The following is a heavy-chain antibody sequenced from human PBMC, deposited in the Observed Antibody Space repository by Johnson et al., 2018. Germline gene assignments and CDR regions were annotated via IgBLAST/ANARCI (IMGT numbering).Heavy chain of an antibody. V-gene: IGHV3-7*04. D-gene: IGHD2-15*01. CDR3: ARGLGYCSGGSCYSDAFDI. CDR1: GFTFSNYW. J-gene: IGHJ3*02. Sequence: VQLVQSGGGLVQPGGSLRLSCAASGFTFSNYWMSWVRQAPGKGLEWVANIKQDGSEENYVDSVKGRFTISRDNAKNSLYLQMNSLRAEDTAVYYCARGLGYCSGGSCYSDAFDIWGQGKMVTVSS. CDR2: IKQDGSEE.